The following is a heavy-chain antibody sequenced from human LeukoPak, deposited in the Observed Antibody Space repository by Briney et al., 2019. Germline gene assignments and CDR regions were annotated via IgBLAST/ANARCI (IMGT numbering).Heavy chain of an antibody. CDR1: GGTFSSYA. Sequence: ASVKVSCKASGGTFSSYAISWVRQAPGQGLEWMGRIIPIFGTANYAQKFQGRVTITTDESTSTAYMELSSLRSEDTAVYYCASLCGSDCYFDYWGQGTLVTVSS. V-gene: IGHV1-69*05. CDR2: IIPIFGTA. J-gene: IGHJ4*02. CDR3: ASLCGSDCYFDY. D-gene: IGHD2-21*02.